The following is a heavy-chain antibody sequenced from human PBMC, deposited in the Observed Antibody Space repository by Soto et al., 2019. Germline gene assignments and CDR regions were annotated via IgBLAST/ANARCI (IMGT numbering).Heavy chain of an antibody. CDR1: GFTFSSYA. Sequence: EVQLLESGGGSVQPGGSLRLYCAASGFTFSSYAMHWVRRPPGKGLEWVSSISGSGGTAYYADSVKGRFSISRDSLVNTLYLQMNSLRAEDRAVYYCAKGRGQSWSVDYWRQGTLVTVSP. V-gene: IGHV3-23*01. D-gene: IGHD3-10*01. CDR3: AKGRGQSWSVDY. CDR2: ISGSGGTA. J-gene: IGHJ4*02.